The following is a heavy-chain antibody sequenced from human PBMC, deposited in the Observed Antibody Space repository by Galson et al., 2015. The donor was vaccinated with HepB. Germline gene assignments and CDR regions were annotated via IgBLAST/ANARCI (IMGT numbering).Heavy chain of an antibody. CDR1: GYTFTNYW. D-gene: IGHD3-16*01. Sequence: QSGAEVKKPGESLKISCKGSGYTFTNYWIAWVRQMPGKGPEWMGIIYPGDSDTRYSPSFQGQVTISADKSISTAYLQWNSLKASDTAMYFCARRRLGILWGFDDWGQGTLVTVSS. CDR3: ARRRLGILWGFDD. J-gene: IGHJ4*02. CDR2: IYPGDSDT. V-gene: IGHV5-51*03.